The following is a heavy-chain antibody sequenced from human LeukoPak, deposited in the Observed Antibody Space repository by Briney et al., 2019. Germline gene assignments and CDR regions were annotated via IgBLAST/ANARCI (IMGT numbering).Heavy chain of an antibody. CDR3: ARGGSGYYYYGMDV. CDR2: INHSGST. CDR1: GGSLSGYY. J-gene: IGHJ6*02. V-gene: IGHV4-34*01. Sequence: SETLSLTCAVYGGSLSGYYWSWIRQPPGKGLEWIGEINHSGSTNYNPSLKSRVTISVDTSKNQFSLKLSSVTAADTAVYYCARGGSGYYYYGMDVWGQGTTVTVSS.